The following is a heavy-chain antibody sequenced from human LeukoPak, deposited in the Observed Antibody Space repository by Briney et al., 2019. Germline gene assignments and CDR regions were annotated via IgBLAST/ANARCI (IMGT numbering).Heavy chain of an antibody. V-gene: IGHV3-23*01. J-gene: IGHJ4*02. D-gene: IGHD6-13*01. Sequence: GGSLRLSCAAPGFTFSSYAMSWVRQAPGKGLGWAPAIRGSGGSTCYADSVKGRFTISRDNSKNTLYLQMNSLRAEDTAVYYCAKGYGTPKYSSSWFYFDYWGQGTLVTVSS. CDR1: GFTFSSYA. CDR3: AKGYGTPKYSSSWFYFDY. CDR2: IRGSGGST.